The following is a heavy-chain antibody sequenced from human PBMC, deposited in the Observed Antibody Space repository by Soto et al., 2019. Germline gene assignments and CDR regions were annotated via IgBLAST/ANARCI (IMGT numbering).Heavy chain of an antibody. D-gene: IGHD3-3*01. J-gene: IGHJ6*02. CDR1: GYTFDRYY. CDR3: TRGSFLEWSCMDV. Sequence: EASVKVSCKASGYTFDRYYMHWVRQAPGQGLEWMGVISPTDAFTSYAQQFQGRVTMTRDTSTSTLYMELSSLRSEDTAVYYCTRGSFLEWSCMDVWGQGTTVTVSS. CDR2: ISPTDAFT. V-gene: IGHV1-46*02.